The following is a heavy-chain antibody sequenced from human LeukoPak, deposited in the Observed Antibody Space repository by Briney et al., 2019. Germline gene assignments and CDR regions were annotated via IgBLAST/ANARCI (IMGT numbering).Heavy chain of an antibody. J-gene: IGHJ4*02. CDR3: ARRRITMVRGVPWDYFDY. CDR2: INHSGST. V-gene: IGHV4-34*01. Sequence: SETLSLTCAVYGGSFSGYYWSWIRQPPGKGLEWIGEINHSGSTNYNPSLKSRVTISVDTSKNQFSPKLSSVTAADTAVYYCARRRITMVRGVPWDYFDYWGQGTLVTVSS. CDR1: GGSFSGYY. D-gene: IGHD3-10*01.